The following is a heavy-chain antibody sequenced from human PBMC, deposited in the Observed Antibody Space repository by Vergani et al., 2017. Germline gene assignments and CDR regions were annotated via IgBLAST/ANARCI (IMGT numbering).Heavy chain of an antibody. D-gene: IGHD3-22*01. CDR1: GFSLSTSGMC. CDR2: IDWDDDK. J-gene: IGHJ5*02. CDR3: ARDYDDSSGPNWFDP. V-gene: IGHV2-70*15. Sequence: QVTLRESGPALVKPTQTLTLTCTFSGFSLSTSGMCVSWIRQPPGKALEWLARIDWDDDKYYSTSLKTRLTISKETSKNQVVRTMTNMDPVDTATYYCARDYDDSSGPNWFDPWGQGTLVTVSS.